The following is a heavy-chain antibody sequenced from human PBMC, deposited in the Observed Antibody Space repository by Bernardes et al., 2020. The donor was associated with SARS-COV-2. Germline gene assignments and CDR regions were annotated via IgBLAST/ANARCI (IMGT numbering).Heavy chain of an antibody. Sequence: APVKVSCKASGYTFTGYYMHWVRHAPGQGLEWMGWINPNSGGTNYAQKFQGRVTMTRDTSISTAYMELRSLRSEDTAVYYCATDDPPGAVFGVVIYALHIWGQGTMVTVSS. J-gene: IGHJ3*02. CDR1: GYTFTGYY. CDR2: INPNSGGT. V-gene: IGHV1-2*02. CDR3: ATDDPPGAVFGVVIYALHI. D-gene: IGHD3-3*01.